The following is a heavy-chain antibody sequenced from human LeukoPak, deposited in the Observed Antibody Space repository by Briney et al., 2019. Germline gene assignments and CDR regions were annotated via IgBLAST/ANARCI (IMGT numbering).Heavy chain of an antibody. CDR2: ISGYNGNR. V-gene: IGHV1-18*01. D-gene: IGHD3-3*01. Sequence: GASVKVSCKAFGYSFTSYGISWVRQAPGQGLEWMGWISGYNGNRKYAKKLQGRVTMTTDTPTSIAYMELRSLRSDDTAVYYCARGAPYYDFWSGYYDYNWFDPWGQGTLVTVSS. CDR3: ARGAPYYDFWSGYYDYNWFDP. CDR1: GYSFTSYG. J-gene: IGHJ5*02.